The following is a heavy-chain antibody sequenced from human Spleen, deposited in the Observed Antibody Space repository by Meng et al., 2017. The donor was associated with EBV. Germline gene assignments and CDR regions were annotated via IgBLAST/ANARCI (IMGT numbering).Heavy chain of an antibody. Sequence: QVQLQQWGAGLLKPSETLSLTFAVYGGSFSGYYWSWIRQPPGKGLEWIGEINHSGSTNYNPSLKSRVTISVDTSKNQFSLKLSSVTAADTAVYYCARAHYGSGKYFNYWGQGTLVTVFS. V-gene: IGHV4-34*01. CDR3: ARAHYGSGKYFNY. CDR1: GGSFSGYY. D-gene: IGHD3-10*01. J-gene: IGHJ4*02. CDR2: INHSGST.